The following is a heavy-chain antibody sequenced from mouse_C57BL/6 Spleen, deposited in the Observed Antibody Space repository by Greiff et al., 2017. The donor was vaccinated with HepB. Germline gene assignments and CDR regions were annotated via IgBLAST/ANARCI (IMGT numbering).Heavy chain of an antibody. Sequence: EVQLVESGGGLVKPGGSLKLSCAASGFTFSSYAMSWVRQTPEKRLEWVATISDGGSYTYYPDNVKGRFTISRDNAKNNLYLQMSHLKSEDTAMYYCARAITTVVATTSRYFDYWGQGTTLTVSS. CDR3: ARAITTVVATTSRYFDY. D-gene: IGHD1-1*01. J-gene: IGHJ2*01. CDR1: GFTFSSYA. CDR2: ISDGGSYT. V-gene: IGHV5-4*01.